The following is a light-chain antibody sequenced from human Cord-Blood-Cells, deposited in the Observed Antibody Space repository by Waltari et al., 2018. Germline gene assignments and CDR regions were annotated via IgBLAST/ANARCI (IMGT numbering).Light chain of an antibody. J-gene: IGLJ3*02. CDR3: QSYDSSNQV. Sequence: FMLTPLHSVSEFPGKPVTISCTRRSGSIASNLVKWSHQRPRSSPTTVIYEDNQRPSGVPDRFSGSIDSSANSASLTISGLKTEDEADYYCQSYDSSNQVFGGGTKLTVL. V-gene: IGLV6-57*01. CDR1: SGSIASNL. CDR2: EDN.